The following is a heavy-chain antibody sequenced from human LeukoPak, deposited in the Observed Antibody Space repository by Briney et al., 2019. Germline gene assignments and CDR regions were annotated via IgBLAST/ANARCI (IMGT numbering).Heavy chain of an antibody. D-gene: IGHD5-18*01. V-gene: IGHV4-59*08. CDR3: ARQPPGYSYGSPYYYGMDV. CDR1: GGSISSYY. CDR2: IYYSGST. Sequence: KPSETLSLTCTVSGGSISSYYWSWIRQPPGKGLEWIGYIYYSGSTNYNPSLKSRVTISVDTSKNQFSLKLSSVTAADTAVYYCARQPPGYSYGSPYYYGMDVWGQGTTVTVSS. J-gene: IGHJ6*02.